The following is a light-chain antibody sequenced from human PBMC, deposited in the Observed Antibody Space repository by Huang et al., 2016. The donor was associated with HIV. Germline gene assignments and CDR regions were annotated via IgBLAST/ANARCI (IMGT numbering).Light chain of an antibody. CDR2: ASA. V-gene: IGKV1-12*01. CDR1: QDVNKW. CDR3: QQSVTFPLT. Sequence: DIQMTQSPSSVSASIGDRVSFTCRAIQDVNKWLAWYQQKPGVAPKLRIYASATLQSGAPSRFSGSGSGTHFTLTINNLQAEDFATYFCQQSVTFPLTFGGGTKVELK. J-gene: IGKJ4*02.